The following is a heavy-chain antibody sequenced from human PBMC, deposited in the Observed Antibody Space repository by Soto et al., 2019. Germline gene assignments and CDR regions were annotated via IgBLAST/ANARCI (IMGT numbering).Heavy chain of an antibody. V-gene: IGHV3-23*01. Sequence: GGSLRLSCAASGFTFSSYAMSWVRQAPGKGLKWVSAISGSGGSTYYADSVKGRFIISRDNSKNTLYLQMNSLRADVTAVYYCAKSIALWFGGNWFDPWGQGTLVTVSS. CDR1: GFTFSSYA. J-gene: IGHJ5*02. CDR2: ISGSGGST. D-gene: IGHD3-10*01. CDR3: AKSIALWFGGNWFDP.